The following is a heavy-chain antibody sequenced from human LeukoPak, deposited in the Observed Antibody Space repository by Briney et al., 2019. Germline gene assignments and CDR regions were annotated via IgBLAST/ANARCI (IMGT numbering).Heavy chain of an antibody. CDR1: GFTFSSYS. D-gene: IGHD2-15*01. CDR2: ISYDGSNK. J-gene: IGHJ4*02. CDR3: AKDQGGHADY. Sequence: PGGSLRLSCAASGFTFSSYSMNWVRQAPGKGLEWVAVISYDGSNKYYADSVKGRFTISRDNSKNTLYLQMNSLRAEDTAVYYCAKDQGGHADYWGQGTLVTVSS. V-gene: IGHV3-30*18.